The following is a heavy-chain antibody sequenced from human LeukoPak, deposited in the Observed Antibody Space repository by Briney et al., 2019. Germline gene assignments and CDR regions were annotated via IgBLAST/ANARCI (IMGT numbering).Heavy chain of an antibody. J-gene: IGHJ4*02. CDR3: ARRRAVARGYFDY. CDR2: ISQSGTT. Sequence: SETLSLTCTVSGGSISSSGYYWDWIRQPPGKGLEWIGSISQSGTTYYNPPLKSRVTIFVDTSKSQFSLKLNSVTAADTAVYYCARRRAVARGYFDYWGQGVLVTVSS. V-gene: IGHV4-39*01. CDR1: GGSISSSGYY.